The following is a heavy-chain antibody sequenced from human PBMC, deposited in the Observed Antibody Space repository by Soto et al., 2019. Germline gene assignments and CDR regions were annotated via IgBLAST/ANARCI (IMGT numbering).Heavy chain of an antibody. CDR1: GGTFSSYT. D-gene: IGHD3-10*01. V-gene: IGHV1-69*02. J-gene: IGHJ4*02. Sequence: ASVKVSCKASGGTFSSYTISWVRQAPGQGLEWMGRIIPILSIANYAQKLQGRVTITADKSTSTAYMELSSLRSEDTAVYYCASPMVRGVILWGQGTLVTVSS. CDR2: IIPILSIA. CDR3: ASPMVRGVIL.